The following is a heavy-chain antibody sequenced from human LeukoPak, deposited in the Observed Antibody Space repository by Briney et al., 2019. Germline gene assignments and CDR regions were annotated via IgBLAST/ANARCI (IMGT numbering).Heavy chain of an antibody. CDR2: IYYSGST. J-gene: IGHJ6*03. Sequence: PSETLSLTCTVSGGSISSSSYYWGWICQPPGKGLEWIGSIYYSGSTYYNPSLKSRVTISVDTSKNQFSLKLSSVTAADTAVYYCARQALRFLEWLAYYYYYMDVWGKGTTVTVSS. CDR1: GGSISSSSYY. D-gene: IGHD3-3*01. V-gene: IGHV4-39*01. CDR3: ARQALRFLEWLAYYYYYMDV.